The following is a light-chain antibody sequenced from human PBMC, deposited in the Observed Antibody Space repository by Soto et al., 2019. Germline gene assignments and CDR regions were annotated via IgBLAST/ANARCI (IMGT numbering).Light chain of an antibody. CDR1: QSVSSD. CDR3: QQYGSSPRT. V-gene: IGKV3-20*01. J-gene: IGKJ1*01. Sequence: EIVMTQSPATLSVSPGERATLSCRASQSVSSDLAWYQQKPGQAPRLLISDASSRATGIPDRFSGSGSGTDFTLTISRLEPEDFAVYYCQQYGSSPRTFGQGTKVDI. CDR2: DAS.